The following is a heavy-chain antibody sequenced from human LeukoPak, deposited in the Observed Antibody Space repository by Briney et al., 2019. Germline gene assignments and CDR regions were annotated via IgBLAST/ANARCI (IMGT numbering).Heavy chain of an antibody. CDR3: VSDHTGHDDY. D-gene: IGHD1-1*01. J-gene: IGHJ4*02. CDR2: INTDGTTT. V-gene: IGHV3-74*01. CDR1: GFTFSTYW. Sequence: GGSLRLSCAASGFTFSTYWMHWVRQASGKGLVWVSRINTDGTTTTYADSVKGRFTISRDNAKNTLHLQMNSLRVEDTAVYYCVSDHTGHDDYWGQGTLVTVSS.